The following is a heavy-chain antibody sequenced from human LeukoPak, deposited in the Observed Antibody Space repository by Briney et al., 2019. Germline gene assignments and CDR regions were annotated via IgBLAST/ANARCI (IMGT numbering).Heavy chain of an antibody. J-gene: IGHJ4*02. CDR2: ISSSSGTI. CDR1: GFTFSSYS. D-gene: IGHD6-13*01. CDR3: ARDGRIAAAGTLDY. V-gene: IGHV3-48*04. Sequence: GGSLRLSCAASGFTFSSYSMNWVRQAPGKGLEWVSYISSSSGTIYYADSVKGRFTISRDNAKNSLYLQMNSLRAEDTAVYYCARDGRIAAAGTLDYWGQGTLVTVSS.